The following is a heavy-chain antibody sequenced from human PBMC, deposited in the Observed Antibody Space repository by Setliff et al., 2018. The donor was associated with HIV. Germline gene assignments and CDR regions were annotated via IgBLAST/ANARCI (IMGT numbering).Heavy chain of an antibody. CDR2: INAGYGNT. CDR1: GYTFTSYA. CDR3: ARAMNHYGSGTFEYYYYMDV. J-gene: IGHJ6*03. Sequence: ASVKVSCKASGYTFTSYAIHWVRQAPGQSLEWMGWINAGYGNTKYSQKFQGRVTMTTDTSTSTAYMELRSLRSDDTAVYYCARAMNHYGSGTFEYYYYMDVWGKGTTVTVSS. D-gene: IGHD3-10*01. V-gene: IGHV1-3*01.